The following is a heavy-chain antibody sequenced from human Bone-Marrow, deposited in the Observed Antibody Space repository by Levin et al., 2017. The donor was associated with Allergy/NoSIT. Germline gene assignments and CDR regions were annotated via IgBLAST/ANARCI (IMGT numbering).Heavy chain of an antibody. CDR2: IKCKTDGGTT. CDR3: TTRNYGGNSVAYYGMDV. V-gene: IGHV3-15*07. Sequence: KLGESLKISCAASGFTFSNAWMNWVRQAPGKGLEWVGRIKCKTDGGTTDYAAPVKGRFTISRDDSKNTLYLQMNSLKTEDTAVYYCTTRNYGGNSVAYYGMDVWGQGTTVTVSS. J-gene: IGHJ6*02. CDR1: GFTFSNAW. D-gene: IGHD4-23*01.